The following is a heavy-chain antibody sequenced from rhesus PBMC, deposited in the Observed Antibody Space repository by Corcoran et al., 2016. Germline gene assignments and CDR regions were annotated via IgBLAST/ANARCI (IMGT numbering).Heavy chain of an antibody. CDR2: ISGVGGTI. J-gene: IGHJ4*01. V-gene: IGHV3-100*02. CDR1: GFTFSSYE. CDR3: TRAGAQGPVTA. D-gene: IGHD4-35*01. Sequence: DVQLVESGGGLVKPGGSLRLSCVASGFTFSSYEMHWVRQALGKGLEGVSVISGVGGTIYHADHGKVRVTNSRANAKNSLFLQMTTRGAEDTAVYYCTRAGAQGPVTAWGQGVLVTVSS.